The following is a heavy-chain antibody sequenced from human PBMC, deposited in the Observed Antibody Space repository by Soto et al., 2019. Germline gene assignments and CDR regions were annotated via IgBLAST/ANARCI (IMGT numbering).Heavy chain of an antibody. CDR3: ARKAEYYDILTGKDAFDI. D-gene: IGHD3-9*01. CDR2: ISSSGSTI. V-gene: IGHV3-11*01. Sequence: GGSLRLSCAASGFTFSDYYMSWIRQAPGKGLEWVSYISSSGSTIYYADSVKGRFTISRDNAKNSLYLQMNSLRAEDTAVYYCARKAEYYDILTGKDAFDIWGQGTMVTVSS. CDR1: GFTFSDYY. J-gene: IGHJ3*02.